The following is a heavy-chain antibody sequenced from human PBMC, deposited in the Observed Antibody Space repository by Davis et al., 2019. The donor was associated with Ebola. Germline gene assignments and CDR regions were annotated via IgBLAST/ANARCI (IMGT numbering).Heavy chain of an antibody. CDR3: ARGWLRGGMDV. CDR2: TYYKSKWYN. D-gene: IGHD5-18*01. CDR1: GDSVSSAG. Sequence: PSETLSLTCAISGDSVSSAGWNWIRQSPSRGLEWLGRTYYKSKWYNDYAVSVKSRITINPDTSKNQFSLQLNSVTLEDTALYYCARGWLRGGMDVWGEGTTVTVSS. V-gene: IGHV6-1*01. J-gene: IGHJ6*04.